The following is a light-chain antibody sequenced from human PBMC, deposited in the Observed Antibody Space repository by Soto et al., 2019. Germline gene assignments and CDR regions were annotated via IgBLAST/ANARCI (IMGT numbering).Light chain of an antibody. Sequence: QSVLMQPASVSAAPGESITISCTVTSSDVGDFKFVSWYQQFPGEAPTLVMYGVTRRPSGVSDRFSGSRSGNTASLTISGLRSEDEADYFCVTYTTAGTYVFGTGTKVTVL. V-gene: IGLV2-14*03. CDR3: VTYTTAGTYV. J-gene: IGLJ1*01. CDR1: SSDVGDFKF. CDR2: GVT.